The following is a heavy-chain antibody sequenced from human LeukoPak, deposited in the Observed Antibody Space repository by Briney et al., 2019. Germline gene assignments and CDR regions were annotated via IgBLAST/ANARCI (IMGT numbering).Heavy chain of an antibody. V-gene: IGHV4-59*01. CDR1: GGSISNYY. D-gene: IGHD5-12*01. J-gene: IGHJ4*02. CDR3: ARDVAGNTFDY. Sequence: SETLSLTCTVSGGSISNYYWSWIRQPPGKGLEWIGYIYYSGSTNYNPSLKSRVTISVDTSKNQFSLKLSSVTAADTAVYYCARDVAGNTFDYWGQGTLVTVSS. CDR2: IYYSGST.